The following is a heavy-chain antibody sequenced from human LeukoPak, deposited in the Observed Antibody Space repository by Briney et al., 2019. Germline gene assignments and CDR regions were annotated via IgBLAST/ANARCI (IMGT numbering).Heavy chain of an antibody. V-gene: IGHV1-2*02. CDR3: ARDSGTRVLRYFDWLLYSWFDP. CDR1: GYTFTGYY. D-gene: IGHD3-9*01. Sequence: ASVKVSCKASGYTFTGYYMHWVRQAPGQGLEWMGWINPNSGGTNYAQKLQGRVTMTTDTSTSTAYMELRSLRSDDTAVYYCARDSGTRVLRYFDWLLYSWFDPWGQGTLVTVSS. J-gene: IGHJ5*02. CDR2: INPNSGGT.